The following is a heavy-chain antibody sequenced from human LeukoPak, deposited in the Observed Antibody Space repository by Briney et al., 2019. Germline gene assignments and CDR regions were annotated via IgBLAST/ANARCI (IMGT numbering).Heavy chain of an antibody. J-gene: IGHJ6*03. D-gene: IGHD1-14*01. CDR3: TRPILPGPPPMDV. V-gene: IGHV3-73*01. CDR1: GFTLSSYS. CDR2: IRSKANSYAT. Sequence: GGSLRLSCAASGFTLSSYSMNWVRQASGKGLEWVGRIRSKANSYATAYAASVKGRFTISRDDSKNTAYLQMNSLKTEDTAVYYCTRPILPGPPPMDVWGKGTTVTVSS.